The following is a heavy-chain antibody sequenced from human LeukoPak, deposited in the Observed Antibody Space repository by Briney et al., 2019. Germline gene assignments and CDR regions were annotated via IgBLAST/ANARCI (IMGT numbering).Heavy chain of an antibody. CDR2: INPNSGAT. V-gene: IGHV1-2*02. D-gene: IGHD1-26*01. CDR1: GYTFTDYY. Sequence: ASVKVSFKASGYTFTDYYIHWVRQAPGQGLEWMGWINPNSGATNYAQKFQGRVTLTRDTSITTAYMDLSRLTSDDTAVYYCARGGSLAFSGSKRFDYWGQGTLVTVSS. CDR3: ARGGSLAFSGSKRFDY. J-gene: IGHJ4*02.